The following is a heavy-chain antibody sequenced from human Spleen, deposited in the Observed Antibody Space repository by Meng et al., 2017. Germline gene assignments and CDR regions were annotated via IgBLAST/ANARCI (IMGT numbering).Heavy chain of an antibody. Sequence: GGSLRLSCAASGFTFSSYSMNWVRQAPGKGLEWVSSISSSSSYIYYADSVKGRFTISRDNAKNSLYLQMNSLRAEDTAVYYCARDGTGYYDSSGYLPEDYWGQGTLVTVSS. D-gene: IGHD3-22*01. CDR1: GFTFSSYS. J-gene: IGHJ4*02. V-gene: IGHV3-21*01. CDR3: ARDGTGYYDSSGYLPEDY. CDR2: ISSSSSYI.